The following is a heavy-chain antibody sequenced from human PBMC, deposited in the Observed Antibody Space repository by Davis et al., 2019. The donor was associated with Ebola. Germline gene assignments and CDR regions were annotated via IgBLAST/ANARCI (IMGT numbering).Heavy chain of an antibody. CDR2: ISGSATST. V-gene: IGHV3-48*04. J-gene: IGHJ4*02. CDR3: ARDAFSLSRYDTEDH. D-gene: IGHD3-9*01. CDR1: GFTFSRAW. Sequence: GESLKISCAASGFTFSRAWMNWVRQAPGKGLEWVSYISGSATSTFYADSVEGRFTISRDNARDSLYLQMDSLRVEDTAIYYCARDAFSLSRYDTEDHWGQGTLVTVSS.